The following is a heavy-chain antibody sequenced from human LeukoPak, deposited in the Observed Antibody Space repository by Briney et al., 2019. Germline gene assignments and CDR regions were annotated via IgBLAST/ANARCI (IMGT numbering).Heavy chain of an antibody. J-gene: IGHJ6*02. CDR2: ISGSGGST. Sequence: PGGSLRLSCAASGFTFSSYAMSWVRQAPGKGLEWVSAISGSGGSTYYADSVKGRFTISRDNSKNTLFLQMNSLGAEDTAVYYCAAPRVGASYYYYGLDVWGQGTTVTVSS. V-gene: IGHV3-23*01. CDR1: GFTFSSYA. CDR3: AAPRVGASYYYYGLDV.